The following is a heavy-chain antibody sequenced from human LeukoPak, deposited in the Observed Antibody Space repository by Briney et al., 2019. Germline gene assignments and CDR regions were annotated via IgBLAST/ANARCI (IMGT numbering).Heavy chain of an antibody. Sequence: PSKTLSLTCAVYGGSFSGYYWSWIRQPPGKGLEWIGEINHSGSTNYNPSLKSRVTISVDTSKNQFSLKLSSVTAADTAVYYCARSSSSGPSDYWGQGTLVTVSS. D-gene: IGHD6-25*01. CDR3: ARSSSSGPSDY. J-gene: IGHJ4*02. CDR1: GGSFSGYY. CDR2: INHSGST. V-gene: IGHV4-34*01.